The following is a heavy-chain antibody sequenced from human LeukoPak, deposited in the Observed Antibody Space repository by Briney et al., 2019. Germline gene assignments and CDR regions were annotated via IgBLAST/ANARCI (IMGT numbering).Heavy chain of an antibody. CDR2: ISGSGGST. V-gene: IGHV3-23*01. CDR3: AKLDGSGSYIG. D-gene: IGHD3-10*01. Sequence: GGSLRLSCAASGFTFSSYWMNWARQAPGKGLEWVSAISGSGGSTYYADSVKGRFTISRDNSKNTLYLQMNSLRAEDTAVYYCAKLDGSGSYIGWGQGTLVTVSS. J-gene: IGHJ4*02. CDR1: GFTFSSYW.